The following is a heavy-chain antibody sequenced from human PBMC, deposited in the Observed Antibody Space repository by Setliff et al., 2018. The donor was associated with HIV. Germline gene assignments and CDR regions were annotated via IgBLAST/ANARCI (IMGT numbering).Heavy chain of an antibody. CDR2: ISGSNSRT. CDR3: AKQGRGYSGYDSYFDS. CDR1: GFNFMFFA. V-gene: IGHV3-23*01. D-gene: IGHD5-12*01. J-gene: IGHJ4*02. Sequence: PGGSLRLSCTAPGFNFMFFAMSWVRQAPGKGLEWVSGISGSNSRTDYVDSVKGRFTISRDKSKNTLYLQLNSLRAEDTAVYYCAKQGRGYSGYDSYFDSWGQGTLVTVSS.